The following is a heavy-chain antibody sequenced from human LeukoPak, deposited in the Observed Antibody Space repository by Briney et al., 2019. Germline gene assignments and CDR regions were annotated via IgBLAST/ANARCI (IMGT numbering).Heavy chain of an antibody. J-gene: IGHJ4*02. Sequence: PGGSLRLSCAASGFTFSSYAMSWVRQAPGKGLEWVANIKQDGSEKYYVDSVKGRFTISRDNAKNSLYLQMNSLRAEDTALYYCARDAGGRWPLYYFDCWGQGTLVTVSS. CDR1: GFTFSSYA. CDR3: ARDAGGRWPLYYFDC. V-gene: IGHV3-7*03. CDR2: IKQDGSEK. D-gene: IGHD2-21*02.